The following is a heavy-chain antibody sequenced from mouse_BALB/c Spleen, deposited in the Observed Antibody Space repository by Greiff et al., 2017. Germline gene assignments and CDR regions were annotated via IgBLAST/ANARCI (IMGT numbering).Heavy chain of an antibody. V-gene: IGHV1S56*01. Sequence: QVQLKESGPELVKPGASVRISCKASCYTFTSYYIHWVKQRPGQGLEWIGWIYPGNVNTKYNEKFKGKATLTADKSSSTAYMQLSSLTSEDSAVYFCAREDFSAWFSYWGQGTLVTVSA. CDR3: AREDFSAWFSY. D-gene: IGHD3-1*01. J-gene: IGHJ3*01. CDR1: CYTFTSYY. CDR2: IYPGNVNT.